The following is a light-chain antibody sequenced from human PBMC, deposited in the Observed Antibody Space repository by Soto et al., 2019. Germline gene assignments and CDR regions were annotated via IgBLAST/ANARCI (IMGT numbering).Light chain of an antibody. Sequence: EIVMTQSPATVSVSPGERATLSCRGSQSVSSNLAWYQQKPGQAPRLLIYGASTRATGIPARFSGSGSGTEFTLTISSLQSEDFAVYYCQQYNNWPPVTFGQGTKVDIK. CDR1: QSVSSN. CDR3: QQYNNWPPVT. CDR2: GAS. V-gene: IGKV3-15*01. J-gene: IGKJ1*01.